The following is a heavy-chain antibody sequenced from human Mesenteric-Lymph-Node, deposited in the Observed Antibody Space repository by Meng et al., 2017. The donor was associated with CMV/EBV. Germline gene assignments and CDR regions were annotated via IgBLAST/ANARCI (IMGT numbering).Heavy chain of an antibody. CDR2: IKPNSGGT. CDR3: ARSIVGATYDAFDI. D-gene: IGHD1-26*01. Sequence: ASVKVSCKSSGYIFTDSYITWVRLAPGQGLEWMGWIKPNSGGTNYAQKFQGRVIMTMDTSISTAYMELSSLRSDDTAVYYCARSIVGATYDAFDIWGQGTMVTVSS. CDR1: GYIFTDSY. V-gene: IGHV1-2*02. J-gene: IGHJ3*02.